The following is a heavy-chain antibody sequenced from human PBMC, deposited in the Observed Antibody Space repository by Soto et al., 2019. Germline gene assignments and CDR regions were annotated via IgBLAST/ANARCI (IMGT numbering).Heavy chain of an antibody. Sequence: QVQLVQSGAEVKKPGASVKVSCKASGYTFTSYGISWVRQAPGQGLEWMGWISAYNGNTNYAQKLQGRVNMTTDTSTSTAYMELRSLRSDDTAVYYCARDNSPVWSGYPTNWFDPWGQGTLVTVSS. D-gene: IGHD3-3*01. CDR3: ARDNSPVWSGYPTNWFDP. J-gene: IGHJ5*02. V-gene: IGHV1-18*04. CDR1: GYTFTSYG. CDR2: ISAYNGNT.